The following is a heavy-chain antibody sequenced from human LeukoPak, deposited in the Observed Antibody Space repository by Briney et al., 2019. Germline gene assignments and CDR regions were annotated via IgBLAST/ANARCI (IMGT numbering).Heavy chain of an antibody. CDR1: GYTFTNYG. CDR2: ISVYNGNT. J-gene: IGHJ4*02. D-gene: IGHD4-17*01. CDR3: ARKQSPYGDYDLDY. V-gene: IGHV1-18*01. Sequence: ASVKVSCKASGYTFTNYGISWVRQAPGQGLEWMGWISVYNGNTKYAQKFQDRVTMTTDTSTSTAYMELRSLRPDDTAVYYCARKQSPYGDYDLDYWGQGTLVTVSS.